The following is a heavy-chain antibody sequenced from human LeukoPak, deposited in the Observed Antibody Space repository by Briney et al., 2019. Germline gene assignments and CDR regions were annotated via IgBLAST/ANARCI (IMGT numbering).Heavy chain of an antibody. Sequence: GGSLRLSCAASGFTFSSYAMHWVRQAPGKGLEWVAVISYDGSNKYYADSVKGRFTISRDNSKNTLYLQMNSLRAEDTAVYYCAKGTASSGYYSTFDYWGQGTLVTVSS. CDR1: GFTFSSYA. CDR3: AKGTASSGYYSTFDY. J-gene: IGHJ4*02. V-gene: IGHV3-30*04. D-gene: IGHD3-22*01. CDR2: ISYDGSNK.